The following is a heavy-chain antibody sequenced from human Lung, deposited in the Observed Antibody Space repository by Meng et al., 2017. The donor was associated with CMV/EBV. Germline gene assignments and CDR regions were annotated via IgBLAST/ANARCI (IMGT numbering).Heavy chain of an antibody. D-gene: IGHD3-3*01. CDR3: ARGIFDVVDN. Sequence: LSCTVSDYSTSSGFYWGCVRQHPGKGLEWIGSIHHTGSSYYKPSLKSPVTLSVDPYKNQFSLKVTSVTGADTAVYYCARGIFDVVDNWGQGTLVTVSS. V-gene: IGHV4-38-2*02. CDR1: DYSTSSGFY. CDR2: IHHTGSS. J-gene: IGHJ4*02.